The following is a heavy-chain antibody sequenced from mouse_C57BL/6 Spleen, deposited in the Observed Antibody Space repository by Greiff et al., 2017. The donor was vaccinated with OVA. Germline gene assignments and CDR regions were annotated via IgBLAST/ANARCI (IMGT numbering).Heavy chain of an antibody. Sequence: VKLQQSGAELARPGASVKLSCKASGYTFTSYGISWVKQRTGQGLEWIGEIYPRSGNTYYNEKFKGKATLTADKSSSTAYMELRSLTSEDSAVYFCAREGGHYYGSSYGYWGQGTTLTVSS. CDR1: GYTFTSYG. V-gene: IGHV1-81*01. CDR2: IYPRSGNT. J-gene: IGHJ2*01. CDR3: AREGGHYYGSSYGY. D-gene: IGHD1-1*01.